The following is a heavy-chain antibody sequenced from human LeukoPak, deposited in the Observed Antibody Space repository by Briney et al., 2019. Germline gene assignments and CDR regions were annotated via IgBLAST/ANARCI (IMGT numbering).Heavy chain of an antibody. V-gene: IGHV3-53*01. J-gene: IGHJ4*02. D-gene: IGHD1-26*01. CDR3: ARVRYGGAAYFDY. CDR2: IYSGGST. Sequence: GGSLRLSCAASGFTVSSNYMSWVRQAPGKGLEWVSVIYSGGSTYYADSVKGRFTISRDNSKNTLYLQMNSLRAEDTAVYYCARVRYGGAAYFDYWGQGTQVTVSS. CDR1: GFTVSSNY.